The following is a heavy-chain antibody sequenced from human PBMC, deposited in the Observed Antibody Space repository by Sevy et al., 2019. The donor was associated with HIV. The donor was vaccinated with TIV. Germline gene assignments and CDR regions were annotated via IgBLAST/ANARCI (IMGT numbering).Heavy chain of an antibody. CDR1: GFTFSSYW. CDR3: ARDTPRIAGANGFGDWVDP. Sequence: GGSLRLSCAASGFTFSSYWMSWVRQAPGKGLEWVANIKQDGSEKYYVDSVKGRFTISRDNAKNSLYLQMNSLRAEETAVYYWARDTPRIAGANGFGDWVDPWGQGTLVTVSS. J-gene: IGHJ5*02. V-gene: IGHV3-7*03. CDR2: IKQDGSEK. D-gene: IGHD3-16*01.